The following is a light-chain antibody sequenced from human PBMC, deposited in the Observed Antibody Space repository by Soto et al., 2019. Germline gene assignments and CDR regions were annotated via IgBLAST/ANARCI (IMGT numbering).Light chain of an antibody. V-gene: IGKV3-20*01. CDR2: GTS. CDR1: QSVSSSH. Sequence: EIVLTQSPGTLSLSPGERATLSCRASQSVSSSHLARYQQRLGQAPRLLIYGTSNRATGIPDRFSGSRSGTDFTLTITRLEPEDFAVYYCQQYSSSPGTFGQGTKVEIK. J-gene: IGKJ1*01. CDR3: QQYSSSPGT.